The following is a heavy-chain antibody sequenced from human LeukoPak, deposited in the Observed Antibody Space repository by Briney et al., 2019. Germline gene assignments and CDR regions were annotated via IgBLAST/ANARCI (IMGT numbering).Heavy chain of an antibody. CDR2: VYYSGST. Sequence: SETLSLTCTVSGDSISSSSYYWGWIRQPPGKGLEWIGSVYYSGSTYYNPSLKSRVTISVDTSKNQFSLKLSSVTAADTAVYYCARAYYDSSGYYYALDYWGQGTLVTVSS. D-gene: IGHD3-22*01. CDR1: GDSISSSSYY. CDR3: ARAYYDSSGYYYALDY. J-gene: IGHJ4*02. V-gene: IGHV4-39*01.